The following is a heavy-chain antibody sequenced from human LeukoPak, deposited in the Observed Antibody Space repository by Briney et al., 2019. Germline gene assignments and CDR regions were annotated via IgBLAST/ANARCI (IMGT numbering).Heavy chain of an antibody. CDR3: ARGLPEVLRYFDWLYYFDY. D-gene: IGHD3-9*01. V-gene: IGHV4-39*07. Sequence: PSETLSLTCSVSGASISSGSNYWGWIRQPPGKTLEWIGSIYSSGSTYYNPSLKSRVTISVDTSKNQFSLKLSSVTAADTAVYYCARGLPEVLRYFDWLYYFDYWGQGTLVTVSS. CDR1: GASISSGSNY. J-gene: IGHJ4*02. CDR2: IYSSGST.